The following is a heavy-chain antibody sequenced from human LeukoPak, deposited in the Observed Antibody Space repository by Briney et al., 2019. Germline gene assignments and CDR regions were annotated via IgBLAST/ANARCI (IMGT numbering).Heavy chain of an antibody. Sequence: GGSLRLSCAASGFTFSSYAMSWVRQAPGKGLEWVSAISGSGGSTYYADSVKGRFTISRDNSKNTLYLQMNSLRAEDTAVYYCAKSGSGYYYVKYYFDYWGQGTLVTVSS. V-gene: IGHV3-23*01. J-gene: IGHJ4*02. CDR3: AKSGSGYYYVKYYFDY. D-gene: IGHD3-22*01. CDR2: ISGSGGST. CDR1: GFTFSSYA.